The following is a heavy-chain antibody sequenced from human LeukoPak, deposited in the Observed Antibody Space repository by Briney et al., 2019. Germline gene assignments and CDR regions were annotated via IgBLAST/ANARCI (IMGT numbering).Heavy chain of an antibody. J-gene: IGHJ6*03. V-gene: IGHV4-34*01. D-gene: IGHD2-15*01. CDR1: GGSFSGYY. CDR3: ARGVWYCSGGSCYKYYYYYMDV. CDR2: INHSGST. Sequence: SETLSLTCAVYGGSFSGYYWSWIRQPPGKGLEWIGEINHSGSTNYNPSLKSRVTISVDTSKNQFSLKLSCVTAADTAVYYCARGVWYCSGGSCYKYYYYYMDVWGKGTTVTVSS.